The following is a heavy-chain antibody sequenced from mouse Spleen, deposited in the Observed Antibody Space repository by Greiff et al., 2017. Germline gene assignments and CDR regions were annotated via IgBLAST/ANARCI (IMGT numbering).Heavy chain of an antibody. CDR2: IDPANGNT. D-gene: IGHD2-4*01. CDR1: GFNIKDTY. J-gene: IGHJ2*01. Sequence: DVKLVESGAELVKPGASVKLSCTASGFNIKDTYMHWVKQRPEQGLEWIGRIDPANGNTKYDPKFQGKATITADTSSNTAYLQLSSLTSEDTAVYYCARRDYDEDWGQGTTLTVSS. CDR3: ARRDYDED. V-gene: IGHV14-3*02.